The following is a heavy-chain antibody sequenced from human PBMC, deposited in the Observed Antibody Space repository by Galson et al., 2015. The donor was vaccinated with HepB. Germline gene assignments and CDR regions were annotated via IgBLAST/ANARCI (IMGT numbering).Heavy chain of an antibody. J-gene: IGHJ2*01. D-gene: IGHD4-23*01. CDR1: GFTFSTYG. CDR3: AKNSGAFDL. V-gene: IGHV3-23*01. CDR2: ISGSGGVT. Sequence: LRLSCAASGFTFSTYGMTWVRQAPGKGLEWVSTISGSGGVTYSADSVKGRFTVSRDNSKNTLYLQMKSLRAEDTAVYYCAKNSGAFDLWGRGTLVTVSS.